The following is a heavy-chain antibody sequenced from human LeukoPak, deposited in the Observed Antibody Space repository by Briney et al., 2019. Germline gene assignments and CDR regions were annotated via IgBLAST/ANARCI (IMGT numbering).Heavy chain of an antibody. J-gene: IGHJ4*02. CDR3: ARSDLEWLLSDY. D-gene: IGHD3-3*01. Sequence: ASVKVSCKASGYNFKKYGISWVRQAPGQGLEWMGGIIPIFGTANYAQKFQGRVTITTDESTSTAYMELSSLRSEDTAVYYCARSDLEWLLSDYWGQGTLVTVSS. V-gene: IGHV1-69*05. CDR2: IIPIFGTA. CDR1: GYNFKKYG.